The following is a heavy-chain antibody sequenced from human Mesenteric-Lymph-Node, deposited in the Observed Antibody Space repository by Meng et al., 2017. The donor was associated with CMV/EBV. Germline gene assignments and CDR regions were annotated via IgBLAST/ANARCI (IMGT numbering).Heavy chain of an antibody. CDR3: ARASGVRQLVPYWYFDL. V-gene: IGHV4-59*01. CDR1: GGSISSYY. D-gene: IGHD6-6*01. J-gene: IGHJ2*01. CDR2: IYYSGST. Sequence: SETLSLTCTVSGGSISSYYWSWIRQPPGKGLEWIGYIYYSGSTNYNPSLKSRVTISVDTSKNQFSLKLSSVTAADTAVYYCARASGVRQLVPYWYFDLWGRGTLVTVSS.